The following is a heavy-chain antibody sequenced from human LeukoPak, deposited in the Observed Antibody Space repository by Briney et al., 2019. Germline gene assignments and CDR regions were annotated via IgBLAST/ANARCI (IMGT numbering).Heavy chain of an antibody. D-gene: IGHD3-10*01. CDR3: ARAYYGSGSYALDP. Sequence: GASVKVSCKASGYTFTSYAMHWVRQAPGQRLEWMGWINAGNGNTKYSQEFQGRVTITRDTSASTAYMELSSLRSEDMAVYYCARAYYGSGSYALDPWGQGTLVTVSS. CDR1: GYTFTSYA. CDR2: INAGNGNT. J-gene: IGHJ5*02. V-gene: IGHV1-3*03.